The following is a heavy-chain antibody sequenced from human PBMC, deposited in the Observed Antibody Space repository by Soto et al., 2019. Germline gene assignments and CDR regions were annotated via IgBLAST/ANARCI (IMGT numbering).Heavy chain of an antibody. CDR1: GGSFSGYY. V-gene: IGHV4-34*01. D-gene: IGHD6-13*01. CDR3: ARLRAAAGFYYYYYGMDV. Sequence: ETLSLTCAVYGGSFSGYYWSWIRQPPGKGLEWIGEINHSGSTNYNPSLKSRVTISVDTSKNQFSLKLSSVTAADTAVYYCARLRAAAGFYYYYYGMDVWGQGTTVTVSS. J-gene: IGHJ6*02. CDR2: INHSGST.